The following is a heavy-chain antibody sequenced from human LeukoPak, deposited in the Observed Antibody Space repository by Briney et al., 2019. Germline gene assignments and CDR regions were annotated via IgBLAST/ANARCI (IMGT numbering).Heavy chain of an antibody. Sequence: GGSLRLSCAASGFTVINNYMYWVRQAPGKGLEWVSMFYSGGATYYIDSVKGRFTISRDNFKNTLNLQMNNLRPEDMAVYYCARGNPSSRHWGQGTLVTVSS. CDR3: ARGNPSSRH. V-gene: IGHV3-66*02. CDR2: FYSGGAT. CDR1: GFTVINNY. D-gene: IGHD1-14*01. J-gene: IGHJ4*02.